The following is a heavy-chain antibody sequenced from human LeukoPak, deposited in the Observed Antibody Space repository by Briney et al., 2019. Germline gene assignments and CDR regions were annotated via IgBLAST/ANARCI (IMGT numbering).Heavy chain of an antibody. CDR3: ARTSCGGSCYSGNWFDP. J-gene: IGHJ5*02. V-gene: IGHV5-51*01. Sequence: GESLKISCKGSGYSFTNYWLGWVRQMPGKGLEWMGIFYPGDSNTRYNPSFQGQVTFSADKSVNTAYLQWSSLKASDTAMYYCARTSCGGSCYSGNWFDPWGQGTLVTVSS. CDR1: GYSFTNYW. D-gene: IGHD2-15*01. CDR2: FYPGDSNT.